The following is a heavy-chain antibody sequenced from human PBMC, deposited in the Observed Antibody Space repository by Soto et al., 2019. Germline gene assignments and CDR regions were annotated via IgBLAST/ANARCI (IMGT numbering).Heavy chain of an antibody. V-gene: IGHV1-18*01. CDR1: GYNFATTS. Sequence: QAHLQQSGAEVKKPGASVKVSCEASGYNFATTSIAWVRQAPGQGLEWMGWITPYNGDTNYEQKLQGRVTMTTDTSTNTADMEVRSLRSDDTAVYYGATLGPCSGGTCYARPLDNWGQGTLVTVSS. CDR3: ATLGPCSGGTCYARPLDN. D-gene: IGHD2-15*01. J-gene: IGHJ4*02. CDR2: ITPYNGDT.